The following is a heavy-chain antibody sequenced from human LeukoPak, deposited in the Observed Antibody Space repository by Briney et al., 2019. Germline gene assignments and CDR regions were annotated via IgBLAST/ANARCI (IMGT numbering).Heavy chain of an antibody. V-gene: IGHV3-23*01. Sequence: GGSLRLSCAASGFTFSSYAMSWVRQAPGKGLEWVSAISGSGGSTYYADSVKGRFTISRDNSKNTLYLQMNSLRAEDTAVYYCAKDVELRYFVWLSNPVFDYWGQGTLVTVSS. J-gene: IGHJ4*02. D-gene: IGHD3-9*01. CDR2: ISGSGGST. CDR3: AKDVELRYFVWLSNPVFDY. CDR1: GFTFSSYA.